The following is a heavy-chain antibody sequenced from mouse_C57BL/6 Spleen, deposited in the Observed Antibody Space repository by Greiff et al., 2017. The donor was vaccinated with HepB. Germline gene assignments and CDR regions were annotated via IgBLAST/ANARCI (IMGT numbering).Heavy chain of an antibody. J-gene: IGHJ1*03. CDR3: ARRDYYGSSYGYFDV. CDR2: IDPSDSYT. V-gene: IGHV1-50*01. D-gene: IGHD1-1*01. Sequence: VQLQQPGAELVKPGASVKLSCKASGYTFTSYWMQWVKQRPGQGLEWIGEIDPSDSYTNYNQKFKGKATLTGDTSSSTAYMQLSSLTSEDAAVYYCARRDYYGSSYGYFDVWGTGTTVTVSS. CDR1: GYTFTSYW.